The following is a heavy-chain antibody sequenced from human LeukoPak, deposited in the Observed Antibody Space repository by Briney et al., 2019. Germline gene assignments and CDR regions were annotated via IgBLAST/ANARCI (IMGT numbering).Heavy chain of an antibody. J-gene: IGHJ4*02. Sequence: GGSLRLSCAASGFTFSSHGMNWVRQAPGKGLEWVSIISGTAFSTYYADSVRGRFTISRDNSKNTLYLQMNSLRAEDTAVYYCAKDTGSGYDYFSYYFDYWGQGTLVTVSS. CDR2: ISGTAFST. CDR3: AKDTGSGYDYFSYYFDY. CDR1: GFTFSSHG. V-gene: IGHV3-23*01. D-gene: IGHD5-12*01.